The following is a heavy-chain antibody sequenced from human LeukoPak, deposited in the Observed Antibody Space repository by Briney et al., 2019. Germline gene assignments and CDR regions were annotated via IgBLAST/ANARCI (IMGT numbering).Heavy chain of an antibody. V-gene: IGHV3-23*01. CDR3: AKGGGSGWYGHWYFDL. CDR1: GFTFSNYA. D-gene: IGHD6-19*01. CDR2: ISGSGGST. Sequence: PGGSLRLSCAASGFTFSNYAMSWVRQAPGKGLEWVSAISGSGGSTYYADSVKGRFTISRDNSKNTLYLQMNSLRAEDTAVYYCAKGGGSGWYGHWYFDLWGRGTLVTVSS. J-gene: IGHJ2*01.